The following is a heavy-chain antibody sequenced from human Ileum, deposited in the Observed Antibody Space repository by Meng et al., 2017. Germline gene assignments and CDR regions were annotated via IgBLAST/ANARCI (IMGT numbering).Heavy chain of an antibody. V-gene: IGHV4-34*01. Sequence: GPGLIALSATLPRAAAGYCGPSLGDSRSCLRQTPGKRLEWIGEIHRGGATNSSPSLRSRATISIDTSKNQFSLNLTSVTAADTAVYYCAVGPASEWFFDSWGQGSLVTVSS. CDR1: CGPSLGDS. CDR3: AVGPASEWFFDS. D-gene: IGHD3-3*01. J-gene: IGHJ4*02. CDR2: IHRGGAT.